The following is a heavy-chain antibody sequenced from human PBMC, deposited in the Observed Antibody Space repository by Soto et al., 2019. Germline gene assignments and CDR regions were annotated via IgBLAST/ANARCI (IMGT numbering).Heavy chain of an antibody. D-gene: IGHD4-17*01. Sequence: GESPKISCKGSGYSFTSYWISWVRQMPGKGLEWMGRIDPSDSYTNYSPSFQGHVTISADKSISTAYLQWSSLKASDTAMYYCARLTVTTSVLYGMDVWGHGTTVTVS. CDR1: GYSFTSYW. CDR3: ARLTVTTSVLYGMDV. CDR2: IDPSDSYT. J-gene: IGHJ6*02. V-gene: IGHV5-10-1*01.